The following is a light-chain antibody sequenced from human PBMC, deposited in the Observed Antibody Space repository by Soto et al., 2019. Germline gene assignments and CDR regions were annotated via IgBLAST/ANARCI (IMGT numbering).Light chain of an antibody. Sequence: EIVLTQSPATLSLSPVERATLSCRASQSVSSSYLAWYQQKPGQAPRLLMYGAFIRATGIPDRISGSGSGTDFTVTISRLEPEDFAVYYCQYYGGYYGSSPRYTFGQGTKVDIK. CDR2: GAF. J-gene: IGKJ2*01. CDR1: QSVSSSY. V-gene: IGKV3-20*01. CDR3: QYYGGYYGSSPRYT.